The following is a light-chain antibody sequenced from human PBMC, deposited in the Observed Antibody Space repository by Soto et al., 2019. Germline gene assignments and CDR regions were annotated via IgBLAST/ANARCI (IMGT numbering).Light chain of an antibody. V-gene: IGKV1-39*01. CDR3: QQTNSFPLT. CDR2: ATS. Sequence: DIQMTQSPSSLSASVGDRVTMTYRASQYIGKYLNWYQQKPGRAPKLLIYATSSLRSGVPSRFSGGGSGTEFILTISSVQPEDSATYYCQQTNSFPLTFGGGTKVDI. CDR1: QYIGKY. J-gene: IGKJ4*01.